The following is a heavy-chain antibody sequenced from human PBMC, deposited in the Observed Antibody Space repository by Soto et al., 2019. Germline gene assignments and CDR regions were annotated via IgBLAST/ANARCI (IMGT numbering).Heavy chain of an antibody. Sequence: PGGSLRLSCTASGFTFGDYAMSWFRQAPGKGLEWVGFIRSKAYGGTTEYAASVKGRFTISRDDSKSIAYLQMNSLKTEDTAVYYCTRGGLGLQNVYYLQYYYYYGMDVWGQGTTVTGSS. CDR1: GFTFGDYA. CDR2: IRSKAYGGTT. CDR3: TRGGLGLQNVYYLQYYYYYGMDV. D-gene: IGHD3-10*01. V-gene: IGHV3-49*03. J-gene: IGHJ6*02.